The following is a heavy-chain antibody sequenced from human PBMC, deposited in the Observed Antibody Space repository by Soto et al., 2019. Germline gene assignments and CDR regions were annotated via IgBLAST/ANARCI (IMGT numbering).Heavy chain of an antibody. J-gene: IGHJ6*02. CDR1: GGSISSYY. CDR2: IYYSGST. D-gene: IGHD2-15*01. CDR3: ARDRVVVVAANRGRYGMDV. V-gene: IGHV4-59*01. Sequence: SETLSLTCTVSGGSISSYYWSWIRQPPGKGLEWIGYIYYSGSTNYNPSLKSRVTISVDTSKNQFSLKLSSVTAADTAVYYCARDRVVVVAANRGRYGMDVWGQGTTVTVSS.